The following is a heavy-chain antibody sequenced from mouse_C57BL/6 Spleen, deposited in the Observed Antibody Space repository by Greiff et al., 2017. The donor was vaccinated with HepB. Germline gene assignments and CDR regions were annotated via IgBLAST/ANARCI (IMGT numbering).Heavy chain of an antibody. J-gene: IGHJ3*01. Sequence: EVKVEESGEGLVKPGGSLKLSCAASGFTFSSYAMSWVRQTPEKRLEWVAYISSGGDYIYYADTVKGRFTISRDNARNTLYLQMSSLKSEDTAMYYCTRAGTSFAYWGQGTLVTVSA. CDR2: ISSGGDYI. CDR1: GFTFSSYA. CDR3: TRAGTSFAY. D-gene: IGHD4-1*01. V-gene: IGHV5-9-1*02.